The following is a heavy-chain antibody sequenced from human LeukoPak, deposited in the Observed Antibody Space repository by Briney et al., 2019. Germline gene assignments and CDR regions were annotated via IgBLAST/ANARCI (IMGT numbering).Heavy chain of an antibody. V-gene: IGHV3-15*04. D-gene: IGHD6-19*01. CDR2: TVSEIDGGTT. CDR1: GFTFNYAW. Sequence: GGSLRLSCATSGFTFNYAWMSWVRQVPGKGLEWVGQTVSEIDGGTTDYAAPVKGRFTISRDNSKNTLYLQMNSLRAEDTAVYYCAKDLSSGWYVPDAFDIWGQGTMVTVSS. J-gene: IGHJ3*02. CDR3: AKDLSSGWYVPDAFDI.